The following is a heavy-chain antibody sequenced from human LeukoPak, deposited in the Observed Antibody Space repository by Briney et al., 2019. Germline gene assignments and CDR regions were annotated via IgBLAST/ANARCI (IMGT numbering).Heavy chain of an antibody. V-gene: IGHV4-34*01. Sequence: SETLSLTCAVYGGSFSGYYWSWIRQPPGKGLEWIGEINHSGSTNYNPSLKSRVTISADTSKNQFSLKLSSVTAADTAVYYCASYDSSGYYYAYFDYWGQGTLVTVSS. J-gene: IGHJ4*02. CDR1: GGSFSGYY. CDR2: INHSGST. D-gene: IGHD3-22*01. CDR3: ASYDSSGYYYAYFDY.